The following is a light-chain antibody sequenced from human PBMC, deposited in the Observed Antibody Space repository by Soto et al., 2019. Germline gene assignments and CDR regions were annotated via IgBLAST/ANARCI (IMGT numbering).Light chain of an antibody. CDR1: QSVSSN. Sequence: EIVMTQSPATLSVSPGERATLCCRASQSVSSNLAWYQQKPGQAPRLLIYGASTRATGIPARFSGSGSGTEFTLTISSLQSEDFAVYYCQQYNNWPPWTCGQGTKVDIK. CDR2: GAS. V-gene: IGKV3-15*01. CDR3: QQYNNWPPWT. J-gene: IGKJ1*01.